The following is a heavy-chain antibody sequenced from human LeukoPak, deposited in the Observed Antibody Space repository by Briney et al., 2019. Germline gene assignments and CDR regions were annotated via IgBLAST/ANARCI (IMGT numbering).Heavy chain of an antibody. CDR1: GGSISSGGYS. J-gene: IGHJ4*02. Sequence: SETLSLTCAVSGGSISSGGYSWSWIRQPPGKGLEWIGFIYHSGSTYYNPSLKSRVTISVDRSKNQFSLNLSSVTAADTAVYYCARDNYDNGDYYGPDYWGQGTLLTVSS. CDR2: IYHSGST. CDR3: ARDNYDNGDYYGPDY. D-gene: IGHD4-17*01. V-gene: IGHV4-30-2*01.